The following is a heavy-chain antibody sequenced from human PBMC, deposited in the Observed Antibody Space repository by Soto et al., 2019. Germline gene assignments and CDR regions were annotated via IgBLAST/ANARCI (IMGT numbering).Heavy chain of an antibody. V-gene: IGHV1-46*01. Sequence: GASVKVSCKASGYTFITSYYTHWVRQAPGQGLEWMGIINPTGTMTKYSERFQGRLTMTRDTSTSTDCMELSTLTSEDTAVYFCARDTGYDHDAFDIWGQGTMVTVSS. CDR3: ARDTGYDHDAFDI. J-gene: IGHJ3*02. D-gene: IGHD5-12*01. CDR2: INPTGTMT. CDR1: GYTFITSYY.